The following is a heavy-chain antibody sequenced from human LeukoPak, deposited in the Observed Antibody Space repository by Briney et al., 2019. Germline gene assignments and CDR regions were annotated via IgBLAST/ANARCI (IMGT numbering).Heavy chain of an antibody. CDR1: GGTFSSYA. J-gene: IGHJ2*01. CDR3: ARGDSGHDLGYWYFDL. V-gene: IGHV1-69*06. D-gene: IGHD5-12*01. CDR2: IIPIFGTA. Sequence: ASVKVSCKASGGTFSSYAISWVRQAPGQGLEWMGGIIPIFGTANYAQKFQGRVTITAGKSTSTAYMELSSLRSEDTAVYYCARGDSGHDLGYWYFDLWGRGTLVTVSS.